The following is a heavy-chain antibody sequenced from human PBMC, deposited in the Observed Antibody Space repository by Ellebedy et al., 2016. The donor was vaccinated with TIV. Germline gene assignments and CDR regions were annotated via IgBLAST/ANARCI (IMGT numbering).Heavy chain of an antibody. CDR3: ARRDYSKSDCLD. D-gene: IGHD4-11*01. Sequence: GESLKISCAASGFTFSDYYMSWIRQAPGKGLEWVSYISSSGNTIYYADSVKGRFTISRDNAKNSLYLQMNSLRAEDTAVYYCARRDYSKSDCLDWGQGILVTVSS. CDR2: ISSSGNTI. CDR1: GFTFSDYY. J-gene: IGHJ4*02. V-gene: IGHV3-11*01.